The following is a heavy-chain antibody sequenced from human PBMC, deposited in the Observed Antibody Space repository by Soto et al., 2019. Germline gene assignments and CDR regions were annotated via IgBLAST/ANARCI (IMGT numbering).Heavy chain of an antibody. V-gene: IGHV4-34*01. J-gene: IGHJ4*02. CDR3: ARVRLDYIWGSYRGRAYYFDY. CDR1: GGSFSGYY. CDR2: INHSGST. D-gene: IGHD3-16*02. Sequence: QVQLQQWGAGLLKPSETLSLTCAVYGGSFSGYYWSWIRQPPGKGLEWIGEINHSGSTNYNPSLKSLVTISVDTSKNQFSLKLSSVTAADTAVYYCARVRLDYIWGSYRGRAYYFDYWGQGTLVTVSS.